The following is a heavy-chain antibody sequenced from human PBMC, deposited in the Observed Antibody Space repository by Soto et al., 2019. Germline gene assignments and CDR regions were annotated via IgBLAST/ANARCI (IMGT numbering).Heavy chain of an antibody. D-gene: IGHD3-10*01. J-gene: IGHJ4*02. CDR3: ARHRATLVRGVSDFDY. CDR2: IKQDGSEK. V-gene: IGHV3-7*03. CDR1: GFTFSNYW. Sequence: EVQLVESGGGLVQPGGSLRLSCEASGFTFSNYWMSWVRQAPGKGLEWVANIKQDGSEKYYVDSVKGRFTISRDNAKNSLYLQMNSLRAEDTAVYYCARHRATLVRGVSDFDYWGQGTLVTVSS.